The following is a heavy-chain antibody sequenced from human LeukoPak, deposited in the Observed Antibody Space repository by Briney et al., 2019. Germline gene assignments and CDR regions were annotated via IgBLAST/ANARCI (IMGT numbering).Heavy chain of an antibody. CDR3: TSSGAPGTGMDY. CDR2: IRSKANSYAT. V-gene: IGHV3-73*01. J-gene: IGHJ4*02. D-gene: IGHD6-13*01. CDR1: GFTFTGSA. Sequence: GGSLRLSCAASGFTFTGSAMRWVCQASGKGLEWVGRIRSKANSYATAYAASVKGRFTISRDDSKNTAYLQMNSLKTEDTAVYYCTSSGAPGTGMDYWGQGTLVTVSS.